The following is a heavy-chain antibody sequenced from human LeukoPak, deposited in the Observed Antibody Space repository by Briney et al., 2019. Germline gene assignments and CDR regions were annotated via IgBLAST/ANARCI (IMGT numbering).Heavy chain of an antibody. Sequence: GGSLRLSCAASGFTFDDYAMHWVRQAPGKGLEWVSGISWNSGSIGYADSVKGRFTISRDNAKNSLYLQMNSLRAEDTALYCCAKEVVGSHNFDYWGQGTLVTVSS. CDR3: AKEVVGSHNFDY. D-gene: IGHD2-2*01. CDR2: ISWNSGSI. J-gene: IGHJ4*02. V-gene: IGHV3-9*01. CDR1: GFTFDDYA.